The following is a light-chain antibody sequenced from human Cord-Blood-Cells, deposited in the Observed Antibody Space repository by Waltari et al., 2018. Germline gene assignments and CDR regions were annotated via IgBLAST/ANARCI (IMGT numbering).Light chain of an antibody. CDR1: SSDVAGHNY. J-gene: IGLJ2*01. Sequence: QSALTQPASVSGSPGQSITISCTGTSSDVAGHNYVSFYQQHPGNAPKLMIYDVSNRPSGVSNRFAGSKSGNTASLTISGLQAEDEADYYCSSYTSSSTPVVFGGGTKLTVL. CDR2: DVS. CDR3: SSYTSSSTPVV. V-gene: IGLV2-14*01.